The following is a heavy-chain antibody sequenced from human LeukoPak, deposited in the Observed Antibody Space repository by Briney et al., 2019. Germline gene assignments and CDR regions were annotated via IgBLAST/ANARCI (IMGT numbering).Heavy chain of an antibody. V-gene: IGHV3-30-3*01. CDR1: GFTFSSYA. D-gene: IGHD6-6*01. CDR3: AKDEPAVGPIAARPSRFDY. J-gene: IGHJ4*02. Sequence: GGSLRLSCAASGFTFSSYAMHWVRQAPGKGLEWVAVISYDGSNKYYADSVKGRFTISRDNSKNTLYLQMNSLRAEDTAVYYCAKDEPAVGPIAARPSRFDYWGQGTLVTVSS. CDR2: ISYDGSNK.